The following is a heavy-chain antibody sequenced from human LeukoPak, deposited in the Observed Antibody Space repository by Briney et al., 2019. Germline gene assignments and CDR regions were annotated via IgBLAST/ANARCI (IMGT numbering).Heavy chain of an antibody. J-gene: IGHJ6*02. Sequence: GGSLRLSCAASGFTFSSYWMSWVRQAPGKGLEWVANIKQDGSEKYYVYSVKGRFTISRDNAKNSLYLQMNSLRAEDTAVYYCARELGPAYYYYYYGMDVWGQGTTVTVSS. D-gene: IGHD7-27*01. V-gene: IGHV3-7*01. CDR3: ARELGPAYYYYYYGMDV. CDR1: GFTFSSYW. CDR2: IKQDGSEK.